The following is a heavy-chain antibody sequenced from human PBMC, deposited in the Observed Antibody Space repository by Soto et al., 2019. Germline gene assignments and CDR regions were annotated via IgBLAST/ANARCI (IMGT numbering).Heavy chain of an antibody. CDR3: ATDDYGIFPY. V-gene: IGHV1-2*02. Sequence: HVQLVQSGTEVKKPGASVRVSCMVSGYPFTTYYIHWVRQAPGQGLEWKGWIDPRSGGTVYEQKFQGRVTMTRDTSISTVYMDLSGLTSDDTALYYCATDDYGIFPYWGQGSLVTVSS. CDR2: IDPRSGGT. D-gene: IGHD3-10*01. J-gene: IGHJ4*02. CDR1: GYPFTTYY.